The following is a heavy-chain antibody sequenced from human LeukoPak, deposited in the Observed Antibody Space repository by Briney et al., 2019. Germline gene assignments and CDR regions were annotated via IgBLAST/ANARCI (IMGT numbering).Heavy chain of an antibody. V-gene: IGHV4-39*07. CDR2: IYYSGST. CDR1: GGSFSSSLYY. Sequence: PSETLSLTYTVSGGSFSSSLYYWGWIRQPPGKGLEWIGSIYYSGSTYYNPSLKSRVTISVDTSKNQFSLKLSSVTAADTAVYYCARDDSSGYYPTGMDVWGQGTTVTVSS. CDR3: ARDDSSGYYPTGMDV. J-gene: IGHJ6*02. D-gene: IGHD3-22*01.